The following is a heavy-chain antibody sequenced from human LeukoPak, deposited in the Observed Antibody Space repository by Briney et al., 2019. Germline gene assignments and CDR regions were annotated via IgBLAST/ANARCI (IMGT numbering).Heavy chain of an antibody. V-gene: IGHV4-61*09. D-gene: IGHD5-18*01. CDR1: GGSINSGSYY. CDR2: FYTSGHT. Sequence: SETLSLTCTVSGGSINSGSYYWSWIRQPAGKGLEWMGHFYTSGHTSYNPSLKSRVTISVDTSKNQFSLKMNSVTAADTAVCYCARGVHGYSYGYVPWELYSYMDVWGKGTTVSISS. J-gene: IGHJ6*03. CDR3: ARGVHGYSYGYVPWELYSYMDV.